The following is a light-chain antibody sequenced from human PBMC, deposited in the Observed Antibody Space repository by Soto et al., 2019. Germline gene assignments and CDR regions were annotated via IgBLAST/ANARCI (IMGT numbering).Light chain of an antibody. CDR3: QQYNSYSP. CDR1: QSISSY. Sequence: DIQMTQSPSTLSASVGDRVTITCRASQSISSYLNWYQQKPGKAPKLLIYDASILESGVPSRFSGSGSGTEFTLTISSLQPDDFATYYCQQYNSYSPFGQGTKVDIK. J-gene: IGKJ1*01. CDR2: DAS. V-gene: IGKV1-5*01.